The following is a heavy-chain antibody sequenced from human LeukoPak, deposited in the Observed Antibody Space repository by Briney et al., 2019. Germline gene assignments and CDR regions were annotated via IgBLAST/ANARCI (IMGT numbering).Heavy chain of an antibody. D-gene: IGHD6-13*01. V-gene: IGHV5-51*01. Sequence: GESLQISCKGSGYSFTSYWIGWVRPMPGKGLEWMGIIYPGDSDTRYSPSFQGQVTISADKSISTAYLQWSSLKASDTAMYYCARVGGQQLNPDAFDIWGQGTMVTVSS. CDR2: IYPGDSDT. J-gene: IGHJ3*02. CDR1: GYSFTSYW. CDR3: ARVGGQQLNPDAFDI.